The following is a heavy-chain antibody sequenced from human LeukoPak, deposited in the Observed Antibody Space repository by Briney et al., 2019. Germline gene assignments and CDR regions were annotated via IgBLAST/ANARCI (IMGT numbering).Heavy chain of an antibody. CDR2: IYYSGST. V-gene: IGHV4-30-4*08. J-gene: IGHJ4*02. D-gene: IGHD1-14*01. CDR1: GGSISSGDYY. Sequence: SETLSLTCTVSGGSISSGDYYWSWIRQPPGKGLEWIGYIYYSGSTYYNPSLKSRVTISVDTSKNQFSLKLSSVTAADTAVYYCARPEPPGIGDYFDYWGQGTLVTVSS. CDR3: ARPEPPGIGDYFDY.